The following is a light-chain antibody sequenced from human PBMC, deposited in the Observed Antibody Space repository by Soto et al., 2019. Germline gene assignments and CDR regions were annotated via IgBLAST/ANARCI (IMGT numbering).Light chain of an antibody. J-gene: IGLJ3*02. CDR3: QSYDSSSQV. V-gene: IGLV6-57*03. CDR1: SGSIASDY. Sequence: NFMLTQPHSVSASPGKTVTISCTRSSGSIASDYVQWYQQRPGSAPTTVIYEDDQRPSGVPARFSGSIDRSSNSASLSVSGLKTEDEADYCCQSYDSSSQVFGGGTKLTVL. CDR2: EDD.